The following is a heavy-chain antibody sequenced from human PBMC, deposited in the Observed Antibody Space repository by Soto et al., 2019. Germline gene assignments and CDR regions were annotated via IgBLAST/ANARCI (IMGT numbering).Heavy chain of an antibody. J-gene: IGHJ4*02. CDR2: IDNDGSAT. V-gene: IGHV3-74*01. Sequence: PGGSLRLSCAASGFTFNSYWMRWVRQAPGKGLEWVSRIDNDGSATTYADSVKGRFTISRDNAKNTLFLQMNTLRVDDTAVYYCARDNWNSYWGQGTLVTVSS. CDR1: GFTFNSYW. CDR3: ARDNWNSY. D-gene: IGHD1-1*01.